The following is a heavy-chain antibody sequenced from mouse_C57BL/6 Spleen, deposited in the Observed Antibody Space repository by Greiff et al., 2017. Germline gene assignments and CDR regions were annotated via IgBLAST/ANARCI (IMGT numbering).Heavy chain of an antibody. CDR2: IDPSDSYT. CDR1: GYTFTSYW. Sequence: QVQLQQPGAELVKPGASVKLSCKASGYTFTSYWMQWVKQRPGQGLEWIGEIDPSDSYTNYNQKFKGKATLTVDTSSSTAYMQLSSLTSEDSAVYYCAREWGFAYWGQGTLVTVSA. J-gene: IGHJ3*01. CDR3: AREWGFAY. V-gene: IGHV1-50*01.